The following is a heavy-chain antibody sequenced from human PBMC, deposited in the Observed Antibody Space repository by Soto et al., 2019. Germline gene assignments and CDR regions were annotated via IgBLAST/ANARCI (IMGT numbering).Heavy chain of an antibody. CDR3: ARRSPYGNWFDP. CDR2: MNPNSGNT. J-gene: IGHJ5*02. Sequence: ASVKVSCKASGYTFTSYDINWVRQATGQGLEWMGWMNPNSGNTGYAQKFQGRVTMTRNTSISTAYMELSSLRSEDTAVYYCARRSPYGNWFDPWGQGTLVTVSS. D-gene: IGHD4-17*01. V-gene: IGHV1-8*01. CDR1: GYTFTSYD.